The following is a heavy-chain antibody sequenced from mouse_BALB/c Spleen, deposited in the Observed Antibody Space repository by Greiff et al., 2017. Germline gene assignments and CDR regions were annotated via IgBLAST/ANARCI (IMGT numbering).Heavy chain of an antibody. D-gene: IGHD1-1*01. CDR1: GYTFTDYN. CDR3: ARGIYYYGSSYDGFAY. J-gene: IGHJ3*01. Sequence: EVQLQQSGPELVKPGASVKISCKASGYTFTDYNMHWVKQSHGKSLEWIGYIYPYNGGTGYNQKFKSKATLTVDNSSSTAYMELRSLTSEDSAVYYCARGIYYYGSSYDGFAYWGQGTLVTVSA. CDR2: IYPYNGGT. V-gene: IGHV1S29*02.